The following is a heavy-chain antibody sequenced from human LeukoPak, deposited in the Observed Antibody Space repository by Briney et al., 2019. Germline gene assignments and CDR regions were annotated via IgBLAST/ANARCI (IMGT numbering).Heavy chain of an antibody. CDR3: ARDWDIVVVVATYRGTFDY. D-gene: IGHD2-15*01. CDR1: GFTFSDYE. V-gene: IGHV3-48*03. J-gene: IGHJ4*02. CDR2: INSGGTTM. Sequence: GGSLRLSCEASGFTFSDYEMNWVRQAPGKGLEWVSFINSGGTTMYYADSVKGRFTVPRDNAKNSLYLQMNSLRAEDTAVYYCARDWDIVVVVATYRGTFDYWGQGTLVTVSS.